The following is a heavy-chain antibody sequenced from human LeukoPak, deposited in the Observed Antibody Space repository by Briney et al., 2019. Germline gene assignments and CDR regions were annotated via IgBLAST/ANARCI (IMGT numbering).Heavy chain of an antibody. J-gene: IGHJ4*02. CDR3: ATDLGNYYDSSGSLTRPAAFDY. D-gene: IGHD3-22*01. CDR2: FDPEDGET. CDR1: GYTLTELS. V-gene: IGHV1-24*01. Sequence: ASVKVSCKVSGYTLTELSMHWVRQAPGKGLEGMGCFDPEDGETIYAQKFQGRVTMTEDTSTDTAYMELSSLRSEDTAVYYCATDLGNYYDSSGSLTRPAAFDYWGQGTLVTVSS.